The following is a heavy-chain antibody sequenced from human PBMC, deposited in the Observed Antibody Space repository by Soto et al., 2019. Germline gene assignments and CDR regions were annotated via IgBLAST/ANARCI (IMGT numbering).Heavy chain of an antibody. CDR1: GDSVSSKSAA. J-gene: IGHJ4*02. CDR2: TYYRSKWYN. CDR3: SRGGPYCIGDCSYRLDY. V-gene: IGHV6-1*01. D-gene: IGHD2-21*02. Sequence: SQTLSLTCAISGDSVSSKSAAWNWIRQSPSRGLEWLGRTYYRSKWYNDYALSVKSRITINADTSKNQFSLQLNSVTPEDTAMYYCSRGGPYCIGDCSYRLDYWGQGTLVTVSS.